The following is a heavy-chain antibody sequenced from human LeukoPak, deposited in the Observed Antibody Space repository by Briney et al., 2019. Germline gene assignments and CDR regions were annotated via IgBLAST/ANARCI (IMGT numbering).Heavy chain of an antibody. CDR2: FHPSGST. D-gene: IGHD2-21*01. CDR3: ARPSYCVADNCGYWLDP. CDR1: GASISNYY. V-gene: IGHV4-4*07. J-gene: IGHJ5*02. Sequence: SETLSLTCTVSGASISNYYWTWVRQPAAQGLGWIGRFHPSGSTNYNPSLKSRVTISVDTSKNQFSLKLRFVTAADTAVYYCARPSYCVADNCGYWLDPWGPGTLVTVSS.